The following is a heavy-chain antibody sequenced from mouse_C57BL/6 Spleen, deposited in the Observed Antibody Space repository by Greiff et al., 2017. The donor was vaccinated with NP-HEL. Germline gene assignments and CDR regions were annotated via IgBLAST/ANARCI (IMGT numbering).Heavy chain of an antibody. J-gene: IGHJ3*01. CDR2: INYDGSST. D-gene: IGHD3-2*02. V-gene: IGHV5-16*01. CDR1: GFTFSDYY. Sequence: EVQLVESEGGLVQPGSSMKLSCTASGFTFSDYYMAWVRQVPEKGLEWVANINYDGSSTYYLDSLKSRFIISRDNAKNILYLQMSSLKSEDTATYYCARETAQGGFAYWGQGTLVTVSA. CDR3: ARETAQGGFAY.